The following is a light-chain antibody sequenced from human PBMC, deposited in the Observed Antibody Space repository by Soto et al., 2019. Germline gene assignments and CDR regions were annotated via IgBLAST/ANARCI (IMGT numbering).Light chain of an antibody. CDR1: SSDVGGYNY. CDR3: SSYTNSSTLV. CDR2: DVS. V-gene: IGLV2-14*01. Sequence: QSALTQPASVSGSPGQSITISCTGTSSDVGGYNYVSWYQQHSGKAPKLMIYDVSNRPSGVSNRFSGSKSGNTASLTISGLQAEDEADYYWSSYTNSSTLVFGTGTKLTVL. J-gene: IGLJ1*01.